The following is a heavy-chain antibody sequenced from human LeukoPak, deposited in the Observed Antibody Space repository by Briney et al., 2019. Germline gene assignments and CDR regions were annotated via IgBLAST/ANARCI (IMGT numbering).Heavy chain of an antibody. CDR3: ARDKVEYSGYRFVP. J-gene: IGHJ5*02. CDR1: GFTFSSYG. D-gene: IGHD5-12*01. CDR2: IWYDGSNK. V-gene: IGHV3-33*01. Sequence: GGSLRLSCAASGFTFSSYGMHWVRQAPGKGLEWVAVIWYDGSNKYYADSVKGRFTISRDNSKNTLYLQMNSLRAEDTAVYYCARDKVEYSGYRFVPWGQGTLVTVSS.